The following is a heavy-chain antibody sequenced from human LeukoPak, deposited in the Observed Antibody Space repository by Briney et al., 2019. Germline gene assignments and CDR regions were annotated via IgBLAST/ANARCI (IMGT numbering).Heavy chain of an antibody. J-gene: IGHJ3*02. CDR3: ARDRKEQQRYDAFNI. CDR1: GIXFSSYG. Sequence: GGSLRLSCGASGIXFSSYGMHWVRQAPGKGLEWMGNIWYDGSNKFYADSVKGRFTISRDNSKNTLFLQMNSLRAEDTAVYYCARDRKEQQRYDAFNIWGQGTMVTVSS. CDR2: IWYDGSNK. D-gene: IGHD6-13*01. V-gene: IGHV3-33*01.